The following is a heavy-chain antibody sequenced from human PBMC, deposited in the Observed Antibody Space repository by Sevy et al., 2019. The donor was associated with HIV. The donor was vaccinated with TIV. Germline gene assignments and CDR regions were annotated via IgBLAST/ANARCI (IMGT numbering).Heavy chain of an antibody. CDR2: ISAYNGNT. J-gene: IGHJ4*02. V-gene: IGHV1-18*04. CDR1: GYTFTSYG. Sequence: ASVKVSCKASGYTFTSYGISWVRQAPGQGLEWMGWISAYNGNTNYAQKLQGRVTMTTDTSTITAYMELRRLRSDDTAGYYCARVDKVYGGNFPSDYWGQGTLVTVFS. CDR3: ARVDKVYGGNFPSDY. D-gene: IGHD4-17*01.